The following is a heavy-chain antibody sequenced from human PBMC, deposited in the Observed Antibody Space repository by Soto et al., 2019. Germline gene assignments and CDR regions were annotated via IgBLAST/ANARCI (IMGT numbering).Heavy chain of an antibody. V-gene: IGHV1-2*02. CDR1: GYTFTGYY. CDR3: GKGRSGDVGVFY. J-gene: IGHJ4*02. Sequence: QVQLVQSGAEVKKSGASVKVSCKASGYTFTGYYIHWVRQAPGQGPEWMGEISPNSGGTKYAQRFQGRVTMTRDTSITTVYMKLSNLSPDDTAVYYCGKGRSGDVGVFYWGQGTLVTVYS. CDR2: ISPNSGGT. D-gene: IGHD1-26*01.